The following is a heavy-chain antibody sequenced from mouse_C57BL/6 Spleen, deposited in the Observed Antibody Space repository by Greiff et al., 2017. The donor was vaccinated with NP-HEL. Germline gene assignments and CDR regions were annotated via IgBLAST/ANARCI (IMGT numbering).Heavy chain of an antibody. Sequence: VQLQQSGTELVKPGASVKLSCKASGYTFTSYWMHWVKQRPGQGLEWIGNINPSNGGTNYNEKFKSKATLTVDKSSSTAYMQLSSLTSEDSAVYYCALDSSGYSYFDYWGQGTTLTVSS. CDR2: INPSNGGT. CDR1: GYTFTSYW. V-gene: IGHV1-53*01. CDR3: ALDSSGYSYFDY. J-gene: IGHJ2*01. D-gene: IGHD3-2*02.